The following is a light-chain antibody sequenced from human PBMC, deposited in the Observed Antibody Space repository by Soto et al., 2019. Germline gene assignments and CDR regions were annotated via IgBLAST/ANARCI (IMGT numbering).Light chain of an antibody. Sequence: EIVMTQSPASLSVSPGERATLSGRASQSVSSNLAWYQQKPGQPPRLLIYGASTRATGIPARFSGSGSGTEFTLTIDSLQSEDFAVYYCQQYDYWPPYTFGQGTKLEIK. V-gene: IGKV3-15*01. CDR1: QSVSSN. CDR3: QQYDYWPPYT. J-gene: IGKJ2*01. CDR2: GAS.